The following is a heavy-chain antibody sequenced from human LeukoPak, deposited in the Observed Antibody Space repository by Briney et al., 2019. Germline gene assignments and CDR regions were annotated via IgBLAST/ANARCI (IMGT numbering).Heavy chain of an antibody. D-gene: IGHD3-3*01. V-gene: IGHV1-18*01. CDR1: GYTFNSYG. CDR2: ISANSGNT. Sequence: ASVKVSCKASGYTFNSYGISWVRQAPGQGLEWMGWISANSGNTNYAEKLQDRVTMTTDTSTTTAYKELTNLRSDDTAVYYCARQDFWSGSDRRVDYWGQGTLVTVSS. J-gene: IGHJ4*02. CDR3: ARQDFWSGSDRRVDY.